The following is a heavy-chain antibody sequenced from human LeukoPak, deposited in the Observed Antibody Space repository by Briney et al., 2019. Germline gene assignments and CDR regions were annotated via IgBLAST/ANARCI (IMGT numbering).Heavy chain of an antibody. J-gene: IGHJ2*01. CDR2: ISAGGENT. CDR1: GFTFTSYG. CDR3: AKPRAMRTGVGRYFDL. Sequence: GGSLRLSGAASGFTFTSYGMSWIRQAPGKGLDWVSAISAGGENTYYAHSVKGRFTISRANSKNTLYLQMNSLRGEDTATYYCAKPRAMRTGVGRYFDLWGRGTLVTVSS. V-gene: IGHV3-23*01. D-gene: IGHD3-10*01.